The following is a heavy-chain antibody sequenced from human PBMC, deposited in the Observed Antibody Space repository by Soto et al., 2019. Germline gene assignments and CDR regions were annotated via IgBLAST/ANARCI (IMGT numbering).Heavy chain of an antibody. J-gene: IGHJ4*02. CDR3: ARMAPPIDY. CDR2: ISSSGSTI. CDR1: GFTFDNYG. Sequence: GGSLRLSCAASGFTFDNYGMSWIRQAPGKGLEWVSYISSSGSTIYYADAVKGRFTISRDNAKNSLYLQMNSLRAEDTAVYYCARMAPPIDYWGQGTLVTVSS. D-gene: IGHD5-12*01. V-gene: IGHV3-11*01.